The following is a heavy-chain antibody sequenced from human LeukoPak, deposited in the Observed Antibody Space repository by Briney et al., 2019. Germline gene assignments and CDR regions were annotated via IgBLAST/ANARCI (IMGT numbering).Heavy chain of an antibody. V-gene: IGHV4-39*01. J-gene: IGHJ4*02. CDR1: GGSISSSSYY. CDR3: ERQDDYNSDN. D-gene: IGHD5-24*01. Sequence: SETLSLTCTVSGGSISSSSYYWDWIRQPPGKGLEWIGSIYYSGSTYYNPSLKSRVTISVDTSKKQLSLKLSSVTAADTAVYYCERQDDYNSDNRGQGTLVTVSS. CDR2: IYYSGST.